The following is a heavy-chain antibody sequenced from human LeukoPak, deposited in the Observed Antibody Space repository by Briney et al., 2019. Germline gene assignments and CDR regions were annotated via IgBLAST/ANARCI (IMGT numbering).Heavy chain of an antibody. Sequence: GGSLRLSCAASGFTFSDYYMNWLRQAPGKGLEWISYISSSGRITEYADSVRGRFTISRDNAKNSLYLHMNSLRAEDTAVYFCERAEPPMIVDLYDAFDIWGQGTMVTVSS. CDR1: GFTFSDYY. D-gene: IGHD3-22*01. V-gene: IGHV3-11*01. CDR2: ISSSGRIT. J-gene: IGHJ3*02. CDR3: ERAEPPMIVDLYDAFDI.